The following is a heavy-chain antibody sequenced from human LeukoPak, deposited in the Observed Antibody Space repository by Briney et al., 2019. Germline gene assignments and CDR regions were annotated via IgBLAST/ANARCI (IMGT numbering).Heavy chain of an antibody. CDR3: ARKRRGDDFWSGYSQRPGYMDV. Sequence: SETLSLTCAVYGGSFSGYYWSWIRQPPGKGLEWIGEINHSGSTNYNPSLKSRVTISVDTSKNQFSLKLSSVTAADTAVYYCARKRRGDDFWSGYSQRPGYMDVWGKGTTVTVSS. V-gene: IGHV4-34*01. CDR1: GGSFSGYY. CDR2: INHSGST. J-gene: IGHJ6*03. D-gene: IGHD3-3*01.